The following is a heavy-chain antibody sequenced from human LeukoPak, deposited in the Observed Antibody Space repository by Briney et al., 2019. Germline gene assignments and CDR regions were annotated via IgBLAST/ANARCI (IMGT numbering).Heavy chain of an antibody. V-gene: IGHV4-39*07. J-gene: IGHJ4*02. Sequence: PSETLSLTCTVSGGSISSSSYYWGWIRQPPGKGLDWIGSMYSSGRTYYNPSLKSRVTISVDTSKTQFSLRLNSVTAADTALYYCATVRYNWNRAFDYWGPGTLVTVSS. CDR3: ATVRYNWNRAFDY. CDR1: GGSISSSSYY. D-gene: IGHD1-20*01. CDR2: MYSSGRT.